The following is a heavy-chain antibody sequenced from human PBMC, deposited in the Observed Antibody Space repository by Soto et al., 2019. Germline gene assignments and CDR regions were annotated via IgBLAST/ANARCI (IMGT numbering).Heavy chain of an antibody. Sequence: SETLSLTCTVSGGSISSGGYYWSWIRQHPGKGLEWIGYIYYSGSTYYNPSLKSRVTISVDTSKNQFSLKLSSVTAADTAVYLCARNIAWTRSREHYYYMAVWGKGATVTVSS. J-gene: IGHJ6*03. CDR3: ARNIAWTRSREHYYYMAV. CDR1: GGSISSGGYY. CDR2: IYYSGST. V-gene: IGHV4-31*03. D-gene: IGHD1-1*01.